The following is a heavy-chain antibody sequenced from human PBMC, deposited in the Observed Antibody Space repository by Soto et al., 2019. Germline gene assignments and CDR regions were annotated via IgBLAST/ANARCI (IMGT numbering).Heavy chain of an antibody. D-gene: IGHD3-10*01. CDR1: GFTFSNAW. Sequence: GGSLRLSCAASGFTFSNAWMGWVRQAPGKGLEWVGRIKSKTDGGTTDYAAPVKGRFTISRDDSKNTPYLQMNSLKTEDTAVYYCGFAYYYYMDVWGKGTTVTVSS. V-gene: IGHV3-15*01. J-gene: IGHJ6*03. CDR3: GFAYYYYMDV. CDR2: IKSKTDGGTT.